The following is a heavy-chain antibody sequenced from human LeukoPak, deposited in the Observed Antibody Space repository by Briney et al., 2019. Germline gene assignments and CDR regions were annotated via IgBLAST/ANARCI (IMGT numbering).Heavy chain of an antibody. Sequence: GGSLRLSGAASGFTFSSYSMNWVRQAPGKGLEWVSSISSSSSYIYYADSVKGRFTISRDNAKNSLYLQMNSLRAEDTAVYYCAGDRFRAAFDIWGQGTMVTVSS. D-gene: IGHD3-16*01. CDR3: AGDRFRAAFDI. V-gene: IGHV3-21*01. CDR2: ISSSSSYI. CDR1: GFTFSSYS. J-gene: IGHJ3*02.